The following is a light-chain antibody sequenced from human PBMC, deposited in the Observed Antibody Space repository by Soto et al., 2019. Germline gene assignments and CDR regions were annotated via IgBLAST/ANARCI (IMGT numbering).Light chain of an antibody. CDR1: QSVSSN. J-gene: IGKJ4*01. V-gene: IGKV3-15*01. CDR2: GAS. CDR3: QQYNNWLRGLT. Sequence: IVMTQSPATLSVSPGERATLSCRASQSVSSNLAWYQQKPGQAPRLLIYGASTRATGIPARFSGSGSGTEFTLTISSLQSEDFAVYYCQQYNNWLRGLTFGGGTKVEIK.